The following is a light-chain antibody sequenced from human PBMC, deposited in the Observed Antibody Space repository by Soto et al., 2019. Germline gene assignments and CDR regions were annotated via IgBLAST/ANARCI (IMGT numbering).Light chain of an antibody. CDR3: QQYNNWHT. CDR1: QSVSSN. Sequence: EIVMTQSPATLSVSPGERATLSCRASQSVSSNLAWYQQKPGQAPRLLIYGASTRATGIPARFSGSGSGTEFTLTISSLQSEDFAAYYCQQYNNWHTFGQGTK. J-gene: IGKJ1*01. CDR2: GAS. V-gene: IGKV3-15*01.